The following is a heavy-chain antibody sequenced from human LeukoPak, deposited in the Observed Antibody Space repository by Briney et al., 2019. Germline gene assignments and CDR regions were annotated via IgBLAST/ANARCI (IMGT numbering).Heavy chain of an antibody. Sequence: SETLSLTCTVSGGSISSYYWSWTRQPPGKGLEWIGYIYYSGSTNYNPSLKSRVTISVDTSKNQFSLKLSSVTAADTAVYYCARDLTGDYFDYWGQGTLVTVSS. V-gene: IGHV4-59*01. D-gene: IGHD7-27*01. CDR3: ARDLTGDYFDY. CDR1: GGSISSYY. J-gene: IGHJ4*02. CDR2: IYYSGST.